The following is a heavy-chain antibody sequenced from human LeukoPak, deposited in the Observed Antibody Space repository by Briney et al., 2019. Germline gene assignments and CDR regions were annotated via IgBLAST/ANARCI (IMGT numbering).Heavy chain of an antibody. V-gene: IGHV4-61*02. CDR2: ISTSGIT. CDR3: ARGPDYSNYVDY. D-gene: IGHD4-11*01. J-gene: IGHJ4*02. Sequence: SSETLSLTCTVSGGSISSGSYYWHWIRQPAGKGLEWIGRISTSGITKYNPSLKSGVTIPVDTSKNQFSLKLSSVTAADTAVYYCARGPDYSNYVDYWGQGTLVTVSS. CDR1: GGSISSGSYY.